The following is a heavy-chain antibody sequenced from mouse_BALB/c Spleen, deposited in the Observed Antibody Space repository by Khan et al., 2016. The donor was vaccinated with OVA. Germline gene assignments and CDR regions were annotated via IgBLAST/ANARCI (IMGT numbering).Heavy chain of an antibody. V-gene: IGHV1-69*02. CDR1: GYPLTSYW. J-gene: IGHJ3*01. CDR3: ARSIQYGSSTGFAY. Sequence: QVQLQQPGAELVKPGASVKLSCTASGYPLTSYWLHWVKQRPGQGLEWIGEIDPYDSYTNYNPKFKGKATLTLDKSSSTTYMQLSSLTSEDSAVYYCARSIQYGSSTGFAYWGQGTLVTVAA. CDR2: IDPYDSYT. D-gene: IGHD1-1*01.